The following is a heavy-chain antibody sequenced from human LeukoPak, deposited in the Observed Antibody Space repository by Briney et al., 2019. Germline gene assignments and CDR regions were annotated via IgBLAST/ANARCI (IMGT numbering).Heavy chain of an antibody. CDR3: AKASRYCSGGSCYGRSSVYHFDY. CDR2: ISGSGGST. CDR1: GFTFSSYA. Sequence: GGSLRLSCAASGFTFSSYATSWVRQAPGKGPEWVSAISGSGGSTYYADSVKGRFTISRDNSKNTLYLQMNSLRAEDTAVYYCAKASRYCSGGSCYGRSSVYHFDYWGQGTLVTVSS. V-gene: IGHV3-23*01. D-gene: IGHD2-15*01. J-gene: IGHJ4*02.